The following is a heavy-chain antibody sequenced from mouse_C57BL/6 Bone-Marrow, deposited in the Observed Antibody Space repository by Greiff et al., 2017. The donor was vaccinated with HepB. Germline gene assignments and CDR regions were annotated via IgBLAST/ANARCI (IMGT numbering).Heavy chain of an antibody. CDR3: ARRANWDEGYFDV. CDR2: ISNLAYSI. V-gene: IGHV5-15*01. D-gene: IGHD4-1*02. Sequence: EVKLVESGGGLVQPGGSLKLSCAASGFTFSDYGMAWVRQAPRKGPEWVAFISNLAYSIYYADTVTGRSTISRENAKNTLYLEMSSLRSEDTAMYYCARRANWDEGYFDVWGTGTTVTVSS. J-gene: IGHJ1*03. CDR1: GFTFSDYG.